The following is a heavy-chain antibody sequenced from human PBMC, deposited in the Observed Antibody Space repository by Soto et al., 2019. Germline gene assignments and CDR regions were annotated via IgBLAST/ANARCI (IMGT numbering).Heavy chain of an antibody. J-gene: IGHJ5*02. CDR2: IYHSGST. CDR3: ARSYYDFWSGSGPRYNWFDP. Sequence: QVQLQESGPGLVKPSGTLSLTCAVSGGSISSSNWWSWVRQPPGKGLEWIGEIYHSGSTNYNPSLQSRVTISVDKSKNQFSLRLSSVTAADTAVYYCARSYYDFWSGSGPRYNWFDPWGQGTLVTVSS. D-gene: IGHD3-3*01. V-gene: IGHV4-4*02. CDR1: GGSISSSNW.